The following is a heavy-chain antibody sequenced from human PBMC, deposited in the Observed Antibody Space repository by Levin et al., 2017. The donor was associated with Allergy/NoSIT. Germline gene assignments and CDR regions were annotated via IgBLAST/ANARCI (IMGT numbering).Heavy chain of an antibody. J-gene: IGHJ4*02. CDR3: ARGGGGSSSWSDY. D-gene: IGHD6-13*01. CDR1: GGSISSYY. V-gene: IGHV4-59*01. CDR2: IYYSGST. Sequence: KASETLSLTCTVSGGSISSYYWSWIRQPPGKGLEWIGYIYYSGSTNYNPSLKSRVTISVDTSKNQFSLKLSSVTAADTAVYYCARGGGGSSSWSDYWGQGTLVTVSS.